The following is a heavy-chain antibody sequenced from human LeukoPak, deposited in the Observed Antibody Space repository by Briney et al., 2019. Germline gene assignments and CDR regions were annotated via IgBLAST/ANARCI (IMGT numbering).Heavy chain of an antibody. CDR1: GGSISSYY. CDR2: TYYSGST. D-gene: IGHD3-10*01. V-gene: IGHV4-59*12. J-gene: IGHJ4*02. Sequence: SETLSLTCTVSGGSISSYYWSWIRQPPGKGLEWIGYTYYSGSTNYNPSLKSRVTISVDTSKNQFSLKLSSVTAADTAVYYCARGLLLWFGELFDYWGQGTLVTVSS. CDR3: ARGLLLWFGELFDY.